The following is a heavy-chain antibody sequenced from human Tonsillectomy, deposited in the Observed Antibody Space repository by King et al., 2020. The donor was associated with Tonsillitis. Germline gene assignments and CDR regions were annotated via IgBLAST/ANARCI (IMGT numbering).Heavy chain of an antibody. J-gene: IGHJ4*02. CDR1: GGSISSYY. CDR3: ARDTTYYSDNAGYSLLGY. CDR2: ISNSGST. Sequence: HVQLQESGPGLVKPSETLSLTCTVSGGSISSYYWSWIRQPPGKGLEWIGYISNSGSTNYNPSLKSRVTISEDTSKNQFSLKLSSVTAADTAVYYCARDTTYYSDNAGYSLLGYWGQGTLVTVSS. D-gene: IGHD3-22*01. V-gene: IGHV4-59*01.